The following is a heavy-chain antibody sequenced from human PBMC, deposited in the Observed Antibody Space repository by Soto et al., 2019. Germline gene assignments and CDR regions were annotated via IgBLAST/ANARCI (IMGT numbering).Heavy chain of an antibody. J-gene: IGHJ4*02. CDR1: VFPFSSYA. Sequence: PWWSLRLSCSASVFPFSSYAMSWFRQAPGKGLEWVSGIGGSGGDKFYADSVKGRFTVSRDNAENTLSLELNSLRVEDTAIYYCARRSWRGRADYWGQGILVTVSS. CDR2: IGGSGGDK. D-gene: IGHD3-3*01. CDR3: ARRSWRGRADY. V-gene: IGHV3-23*01.